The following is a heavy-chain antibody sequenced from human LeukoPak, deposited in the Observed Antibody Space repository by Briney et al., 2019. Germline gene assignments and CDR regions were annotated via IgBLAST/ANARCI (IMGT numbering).Heavy chain of an antibody. Sequence: PGGSLRLSCAASGFTFSSYAMHWVRQAPGKGLEWVAVISYDGSNKYYADSVKGRFTISRDNSKNTLYLQMNSLRAEDTAVYYCARERGSSPFDYWGQGTLVTVSS. CDR3: ARERGSSPFDY. V-gene: IGHV3-30-3*01. D-gene: IGHD1-26*01. J-gene: IGHJ4*02. CDR2: ISYDGSNK. CDR1: GFTFSSYA.